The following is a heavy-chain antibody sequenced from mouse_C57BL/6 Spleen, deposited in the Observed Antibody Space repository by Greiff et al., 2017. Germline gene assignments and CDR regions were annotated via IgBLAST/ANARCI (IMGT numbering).Heavy chain of an antibody. J-gene: IGHJ2*01. CDR2: IDPSDSYT. CDR3: ARSDGQLLSYFDY. Sequence: QVQLQQPGAELVKPGASVKLSCKASGYTFTSYWMQWVKQRPGQGLEWIGEIDPSDSYTNYNQKFKGKATLTVDTSSSTAYMQLSSLTSEDSAVYYCARSDGQLLSYFDYWGQGTTLTVSS. V-gene: IGHV1-50*01. D-gene: IGHD6-2*01. CDR1: GYTFTSYW.